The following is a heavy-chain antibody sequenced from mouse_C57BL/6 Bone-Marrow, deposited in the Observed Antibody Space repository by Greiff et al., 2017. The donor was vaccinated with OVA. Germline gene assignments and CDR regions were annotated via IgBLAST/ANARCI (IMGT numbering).Heavy chain of an antibody. CDR2: INPGSGGT. D-gene: IGHD2-3*01. J-gene: IGHJ4*01. CDR3: AGKCGWSLRGYAMDY. CDR1: GYAFTNYL. Sequence: QVQLQQSGAELVRPGTSVKVSCKASGYAFTNYLIEWVKQRPGQGLEWIGVINPGSGGTNYNEKFKGKATLTVDKSSSTAYMQLSSLTSEDSAVYDCAGKCGWSLRGYAMDYWGQGTSVTVSS. V-gene: IGHV1-54*01.